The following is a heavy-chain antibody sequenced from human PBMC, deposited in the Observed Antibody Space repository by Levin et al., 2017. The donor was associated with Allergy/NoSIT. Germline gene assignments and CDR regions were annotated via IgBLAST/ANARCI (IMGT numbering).Heavy chain of an antibody. V-gene: IGHV3-30*18. CDR3: AKEMDIVAWGYYYGMDV. D-gene: IGHD2-2*03. CDR2: ISYDGSNK. CDR1: GFTFSSYG. J-gene: IGHJ6*02. Sequence: GGSLRLSCAASGFTFSSYGMHWVRQAPGKGLEWVAVISYDGSNKYYADSVKGRFTISRDNSKNTLYLQMNSLRAEDTAVYYCAKEMDIVAWGYYYGMDVWGQGTTVTVSS.